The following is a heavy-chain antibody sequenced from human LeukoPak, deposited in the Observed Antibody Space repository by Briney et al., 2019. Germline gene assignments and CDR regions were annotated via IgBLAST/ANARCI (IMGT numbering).Heavy chain of an antibody. CDR3: ARQGYDSDYYGFDP. Sequence: PSETLSLTCTVSGGSVSGYYWSWIRQPPGKGLEWIGYIYHSGSTNYSPSLKSRVTISVDTSKNQFSLKLSSVTAADTAVYYCARQGYDSDYYGFDPWGQGTLVTVSS. CDR1: GGSVSGYY. J-gene: IGHJ5*02. CDR2: IYHSGST. D-gene: IGHD2-21*02. V-gene: IGHV4-59*08.